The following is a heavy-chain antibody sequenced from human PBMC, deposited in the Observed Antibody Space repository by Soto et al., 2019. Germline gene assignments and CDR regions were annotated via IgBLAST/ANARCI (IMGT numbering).Heavy chain of an antibody. D-gene: IGHD3-10*01. J-gene: IGHJ4*02. CDR1: GFTFSTYG. CDR2: ISYDGSNK. Sequence: QVQLVESGGGVVQPGRSLRLSCAAAGFTFSTYGMHWVRQAPGKGLEWVAVISYDGSNKYYADSVKGRFIISRDNSKNTLYLQMNSLRAEDTAVYYCAKEMVRGVHYLDYWGQGTLVTVSS. CDR3: AKEMVRGVHYLDY. V-gene: IGHV3-30*18.